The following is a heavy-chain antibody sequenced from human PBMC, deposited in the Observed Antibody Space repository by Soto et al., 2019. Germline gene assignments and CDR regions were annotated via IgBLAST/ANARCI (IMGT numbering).Heavy chain of an antibody. CDR1: GGSISSYY. V-gene: IGHV4-59*01. J-gene: IGHJ6*03. CDR2: IYYSGST. CDR3: ARARGYYYYYMDV. D-gene: IGHD3-10*01. Sequence: SETLSLTCTVSGGSISSYYWSWIRQPPGKGLEWIGYIYYSGSTNYNPSLKSRVTISVDTSKNQFSLKLSSVTAADTAVYYCARARGYYYYYMDVWGKGTTVTVSS.